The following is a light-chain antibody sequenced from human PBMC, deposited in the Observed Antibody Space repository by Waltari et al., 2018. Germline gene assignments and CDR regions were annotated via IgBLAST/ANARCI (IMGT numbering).Light chain of an antibody. J-gene: IGLJ1*01. CDR2: EVS. Sequence: QSALTQPASVSGSPGQSITISCTGTSSDIGAYKYVSWYQQHPGKAPKLIIYEVSNRPSGVSNRFSGSKSGNTASLSISGLQAEDEADYYCISFTSSVTDVFGTGTRVTVV. CDR1: SSDIGAYKY. V-gene: IGLV2-14*01. CDR3: ISFTSSVTDV.